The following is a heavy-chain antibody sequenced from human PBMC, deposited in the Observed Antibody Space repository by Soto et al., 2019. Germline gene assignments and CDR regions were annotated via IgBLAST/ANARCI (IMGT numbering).Heavy chain of an antibody. CDR3: ARVSSDNYYDSSGYYFDY. Sequence: SETLSLTYTVSGGSINTYYWNWIRQPPGKGLEWIAYIYYNGNTDSNPSLEGRVTISLDTPKNQLSLELSPVTAADTAVYYCARVSSDNYYDSSGYYFDYWGQGTLVTVSS. J-gene: IGHJ4*02. D-gene: IGHD3-22*01. CDR2: IYYNGNT. CDR1: GGSINTYY. V-gene: IGHV4-59*01.